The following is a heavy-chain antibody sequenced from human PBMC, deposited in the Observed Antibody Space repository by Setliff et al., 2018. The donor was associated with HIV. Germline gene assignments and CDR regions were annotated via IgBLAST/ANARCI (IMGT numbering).Heavy chain of an antibody. CDR1: GFSLSTSGVG. D-gene: IGHD6-19*01. CDR3: AHNHLAVAGSHYFDY. V-gene: IGHV2-5*02. J-gene: IGHJ4*02. CDR2: IYWDADK. Sequence: SVPTLVNPTQTLTLTCTFSGFSLSTSGVGVGWIRQPPGKALEWLALIYWDADKRYSPSLKNRLTITKDTSKNQVLLTMTNMDPLDTATYYCAHNHLAVAGSHYFDYWGQGTLVTVSS.